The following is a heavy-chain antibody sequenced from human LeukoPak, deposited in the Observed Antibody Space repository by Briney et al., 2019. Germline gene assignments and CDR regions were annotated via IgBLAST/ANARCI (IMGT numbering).Heavy chain of an antibody. CDR2: IYHSGST. CDR1: GYSISSGYY. J-gene: IGHJ5*02. V-gene: IGHV4-38-2*02. Sequence: KPSETLSLTCTVSGYSISSGYYWGWIRQPPGKGLEWIGSIYHSGSTYYNPSLKSRVTISVDTSKNQFSLKLSSVTAADTAVYYCATHPVSGMVTSGWFDPWGQGTLVTVSS. D-gene: IGHD5-18*01. CDR3: ATHPVSGMVTSGWFDP.